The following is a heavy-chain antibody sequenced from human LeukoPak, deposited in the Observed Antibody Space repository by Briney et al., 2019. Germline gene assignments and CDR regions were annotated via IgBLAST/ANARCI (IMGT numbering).Heavy chain of an antibody. J-gene: IGHJ4*02. V-gene: IGHV1-18*01. CDR2: ISAYNGNT. CDR1: GHTFTSYG. CDR3: ARDMRFLEWLSRPIDY. D-gene: IGHD3-3*01. Sequence: SVKVSCKASGHTFTSYGISWVRQAPGQGLEWMGWISAYNGNTNYAQKLQGRVTMTTDTSTSTAYMELRSLRSDDTAVYYCARDMRFLEWLSRPIDYWGQGTLVTVSS.